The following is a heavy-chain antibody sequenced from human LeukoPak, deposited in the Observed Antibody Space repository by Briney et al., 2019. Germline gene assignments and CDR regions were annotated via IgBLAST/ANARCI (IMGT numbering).Heavy chain of an antibody. V-gene: IGHV3-23*01. Sequence: GGSLRLSCEASGFTFGSHAMYWVRQAPGKGLEWVAGILGSGGSPHYADSVKGRFTISRDNSRNTVYLQINSLRAEDTAVYYCGKTTVGYSSGQKPAWPVDYWGQGTLVTVSS. J-gene: IGHJ4*02. CDR3: GKTTVGYSSGQKPAWPVDY. CDR1: GFTFGSHA. D-gene: IGHD5-18*01. CDR2: ILGSGGSP.